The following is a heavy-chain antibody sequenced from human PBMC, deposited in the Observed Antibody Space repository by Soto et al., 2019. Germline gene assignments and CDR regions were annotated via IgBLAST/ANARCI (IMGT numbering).Heavy chain of an antibody. CDR3: ARDYYYDSSGYNKPYNWFDP. CDR2: ISSSSSTI. D-gene: IGHD3-22*01. J-gene: IGHJ5*02. CDR1: GFTFSSYS. Sequence: GGSLRLSCAASGFTFSSYSMNWVRQAPGKGLEWVSYISSSSSTIYYADSVKGRFTISRDNAKNSLYLQMNSLRDEDTAVYYCARDYYYDSSGYNKPYNWFDPWGQGTLVTVSS. V-gene: IGHV3-48*02.